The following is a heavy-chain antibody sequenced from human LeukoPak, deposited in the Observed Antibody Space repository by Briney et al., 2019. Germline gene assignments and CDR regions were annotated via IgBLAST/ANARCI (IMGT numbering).Heavy chain of an antibody. V-gene: IGHV3-48*02. CDR3: ARAFGLTDY. CDR1: TFTFSNYW. D-gene: IGHD3/OR15-3a*01. Sequence: GGSLRLSCAASTFTFSNYWMSWARQAPGKGLEWVSYISSSSSTIYYADSVKGRFTISRDNAKNSLYLQMNSLRDEDTAVYYCARAFGLTDYWGQGTLVTVFS. CDR2: ISSSSSTI. J-gene: IGHJ4*02.